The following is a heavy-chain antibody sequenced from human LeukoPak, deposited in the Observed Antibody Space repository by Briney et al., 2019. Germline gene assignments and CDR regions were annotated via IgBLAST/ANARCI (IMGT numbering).Heavy chain of an antibody. D-gene: IGHD2-2*01. Sequence: SETLSLTCTVSGGSISSYYWSWIRQPPGKGLEWIGYIYYSGSTNYNPSLKSRVTISVDTSKNQFSLKLSSVTAADTAVYYCARDHLCSSTSCPIRGRWFDPWGQGTLVTVSS. CDR3: ARDHLCSSTSCPIRGRWFDP. V-gene: IGHV4-59*01. CDR1: GGSISSYY. J-gene: IGHJ5*02. CDR2: IYYSGST.